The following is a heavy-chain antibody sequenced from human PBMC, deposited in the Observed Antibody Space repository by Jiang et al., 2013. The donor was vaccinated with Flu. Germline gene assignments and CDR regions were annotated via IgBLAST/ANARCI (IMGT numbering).Heavy chain of an antibody. D-gene: IGHD3-22*01. CDR2: IYYSGST. J-gene: IGHJ6*02. CDR1: GGSISSSSYY. Sequence: GLVKPSETLSLTCTVSGGSISSSSYYWGWIRQPPGKGLEWIGSIYYSGSTNYNPSLKSRVTISLDTSKNQFSLKLSSVTAADTAVFYCATLLRSPYYYGMDVWGQGTTVTVSS. CDR3: ATLLRSPYYYGMDV. V-gene: IGHV4-39*07.